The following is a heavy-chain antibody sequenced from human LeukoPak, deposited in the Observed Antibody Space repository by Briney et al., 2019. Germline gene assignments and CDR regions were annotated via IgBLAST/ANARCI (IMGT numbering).Heavy chain of an antibody. CDR3: GGSGGSYTTYYYYYYMDV. Sequence: QSGGSLRLSCAASGFTFSSYAMSWVRQAPGKGLEWVSAISGSGGSTYYADSVKGRFTISRDNSKNTLYLQMNSLRAEDTAVYYCGGSGGSYTTYYYYYYMDVWGKGTTVTVSS. CDR2: ISGSGGST. J-gene: IGHJ6*03. CDR1: GFTFSSYA. D-gene: IGHD1-26*01. V-gene: IGHV3-23*01.